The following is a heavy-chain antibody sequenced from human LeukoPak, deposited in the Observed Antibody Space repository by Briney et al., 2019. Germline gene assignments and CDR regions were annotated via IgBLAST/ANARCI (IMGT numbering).Heavy chain of an antibody. Sequence: SETLSLTCTVSGGSISSGDYYWSWIRQPPGKSLEWIGYIYYSGSTYYNPSLKSRVTISVDTSKNQFSLKLSSVTAADTAVYYCARAPSGGEQQLASYYFDYWGQGTLVTVSS. CDR2: IYYSGST. V-gene: IGHV4-30-4*01. CDR1: GGSISSGDYY. CDR3: ARAPSGGEQQLASYYFDY. J-gene: IGHJ4*02. D-gene: IGHD6-13*01.